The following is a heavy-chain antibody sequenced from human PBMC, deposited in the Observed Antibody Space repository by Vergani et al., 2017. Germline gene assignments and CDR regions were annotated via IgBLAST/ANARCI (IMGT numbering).Heavy chain of an antibody. D-gene: IGHD2-15*01. CDR2: ISYDGSNK. V-gene: IGHV3-30*18. CDR1: GFTFSSYG. CDR3: AKDLRYCSGGSCYFRNWFDP. Sequence: QVQLVESGGGVVQPGRSLRLSCAASGFTFSSYGMHWVRQAPDKGLEWVAVISYDGSNKYYADSVKGRFTISRDNSKNTLYLQMNSLRAEDTAVYYCAKDLRYCSGGSCYFRNWFDPWGQGTLVTVSS. J-gene: IGHJ5*02.